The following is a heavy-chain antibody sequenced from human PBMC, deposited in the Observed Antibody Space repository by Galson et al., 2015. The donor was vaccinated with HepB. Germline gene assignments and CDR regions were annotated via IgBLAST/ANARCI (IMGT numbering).Heavy chain of an antibody. V-gene: IGHV3-23*01. D-gene: IGHD2-8*02. CDR2: INGIGSKT. J-gene: IGHJ4*02. CDR3: VKVLTGSFDF. CDR1: GFTFSSYA. Sequence: SLRLSCAASGFTFSSYAMHWVRQAPGKGLEWVSAINGIGSKTFYADSVKGRFTTSRDNSKNTLYLQMNSLRAEGAAVYYCVKVLTGSFDFWGQGTLVTVSS.